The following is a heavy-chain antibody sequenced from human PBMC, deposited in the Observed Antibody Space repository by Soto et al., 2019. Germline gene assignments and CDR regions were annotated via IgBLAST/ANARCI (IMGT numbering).Heavy chain of an antibody. J-gene: IGHJ4*02. V-gene: IGHV1-69*01. Sequence: VQLVQSGAEVKKPGSSVKVSCKASGGTFSSYAISWVRQAPGQGLEGMGGIIPIFGTANYAQKFQGRVTITADESTSTAYMELSSLRSEDTAVYYCARGGYCTNGVCHVFDYWGQGTLVTVSS. D-gene: IGHD2-8*01. CDR2: IIPIFGTA. CDR1: GGTFSSYA. CDR3: ARGGYCTNGVCHVFDY.